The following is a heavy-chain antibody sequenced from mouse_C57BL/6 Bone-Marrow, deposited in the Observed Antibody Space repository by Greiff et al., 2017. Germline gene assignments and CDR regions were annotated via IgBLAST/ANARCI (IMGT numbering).Heavy chain of an antibody. D-gene: IGHD2-4*01. Sequence: QVTLKESGAELVRPGASVKLSCKASGYTFTDYYINWVKQRPGQGLEWIARIYPGSGNTYYNEKFKGKATLTAEKSSSTAYMQLSSLTSEDSAVYFCARDYRAMDYWGQGTSVTVSS. CDR2: IYPGSGNT. CDR3: ARDYRAMDY. J-gene: IGHJ4*01. CDR1: GYTFTDYY. V-gene: IGHV1-76*01.